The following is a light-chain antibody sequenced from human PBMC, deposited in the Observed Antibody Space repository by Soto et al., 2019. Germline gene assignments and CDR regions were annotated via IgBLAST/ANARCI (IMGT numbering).Light chain of an antibody. J-gene: IGLJ1*01. V-gene: IGLV2-14*03. CDR3: SSYTSSSTYV. CDR1: ISDVGGYNY. CDR2: DVS. Sequence: QSALIQPASVSGSPGQSITISCTGTISDVGGYNYVSWYQQHPGKAPKLMIFDVSNRPSGVSNRFSGSKSGYTASLTISGLQAEDEADYYCSSYTSSSTYVFGTGTKVTVL.